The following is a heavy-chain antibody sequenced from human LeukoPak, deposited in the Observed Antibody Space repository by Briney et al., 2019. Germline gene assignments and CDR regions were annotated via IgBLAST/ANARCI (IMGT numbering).Heavy chain of an antibody. D-gene: IGHD3-22*01. CDR3: AKDGLYYDGSEHVYYFDS. J-gene: IGHJ4*02. CDR1: GFTFSSSA. CDR2: IIYSGGAT. V-gene: IGHV3-23*01. Sequence: GGSLRLSCAASGFTFSSSAMTWVRQGPGTGLEFVASIIYSGGATYYADSVKGRFTISRDNSKNTLYLQMNSLRAEDTALYYCAKDGLYYDGSEHVYYFDSWGQGTLVTVSS.